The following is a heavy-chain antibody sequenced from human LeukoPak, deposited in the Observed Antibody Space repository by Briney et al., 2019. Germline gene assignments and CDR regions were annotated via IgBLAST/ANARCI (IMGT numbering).Heavy chain of an antibody. V-gene: IGHV4-4*07. J-gene: IGHJ3*02. D-gene: IGHD3-22*01. CDR1: GGSISSYY. Sequence: PSETLSLTCTVSGGSISSYYWSWIRQPAGKGLEWIGRISTSGSTNYNPSLKSRVTMSVDTSNNQFSLKLSSVTAADTAVYYCARASHYYDSSGYYYVRAFDIWGQGTMVTVSS. CDR3: ARASHYYDSSGYYYVRAFDI. CDR2: ISTSGST.